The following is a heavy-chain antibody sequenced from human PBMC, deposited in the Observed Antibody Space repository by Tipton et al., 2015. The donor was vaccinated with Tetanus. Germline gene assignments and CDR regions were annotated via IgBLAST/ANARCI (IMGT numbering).Heavy chain of an antibody. D-gene: IGHD6-13*01. V-gene: IGHV3-30*18. J-gene: IGHJ4*02. CDR2: ISSDGKIK. CDR1: GFGFSNYG. CDR3: AKDRLHEAASSSGNDY. Sequence: SLRLSCIASGFGFSNYGMHWVRQAPGKGLEWVAVISSDGKIKYYGDSVKGRFSISRDNSENTLFLQMSGLRGEDTAVYYCAKDRLHEAASSSGNDYWGQWTLVTVSS.